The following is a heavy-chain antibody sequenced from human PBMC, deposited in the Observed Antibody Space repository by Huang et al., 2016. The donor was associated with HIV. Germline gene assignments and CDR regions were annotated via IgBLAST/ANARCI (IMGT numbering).Heavy chain of an antibody. D-gene: IGHD2-21*01. CDR1: GGSFTIYY. CDR3: ARGSGALWWSPEGYFDL. J-gene: IGHJ2*01. V-gene: IGHV4-34*01. CDR2: INHRGST. Sequence: QVQLQQWGAGLLKPSETLSLTCAVYGGSFTIYYWTWIRQSPGKGLEWIGEINHRGSTNYNPSRKSRVTLSVVTSKNQFSLKLTSLTAADTAVYYCARGSGALWWSPEGYFDLWGRGTLVTVSS.